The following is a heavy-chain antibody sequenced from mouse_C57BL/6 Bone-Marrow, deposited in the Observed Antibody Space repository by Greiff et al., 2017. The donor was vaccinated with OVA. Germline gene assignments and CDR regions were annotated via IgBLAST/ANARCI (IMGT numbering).Heavy chain of an antibody. CDR1: GYAFSSSW. J-gene: IGHJ2*01. V-gene: IGHV1-82*01. CDR3: ARGGTAPDY. Sequence: QVQLQQSGPELVKPGASVKISCKASGYAFSSSWMNWVKQRPGKGLEWIGRIYPGDGDTNYNGKFKGKATLTADKSSSTAYMQLSSLTSEDSAVYFCARGGTAPDYWGQGTTLTVSS. CDR2: IYPGDGDT. D-gene: IGHD2-14*01.